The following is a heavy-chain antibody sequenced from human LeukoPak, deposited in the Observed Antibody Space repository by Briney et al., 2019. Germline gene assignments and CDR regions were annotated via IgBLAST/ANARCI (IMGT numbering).Heavy chain of an antibody. CDR3: ARLSRWFDP. V-gene: IGHV4-34*01. CDR2: INHSGST. J-gene: IGHJ5*02. Sequence: SETLSLTCAVYGGSFSGYYWSWIRQPPGKGLEWIGEINHSGSTNYNPSLKSRVTISVDTSKNQFSLKLSSVTAADTAMYYCARLSRWFDPWGQGTLVTVSS. D-gene: IGHD2/OR15-2a*01. CDR1: GGSFSGYY.